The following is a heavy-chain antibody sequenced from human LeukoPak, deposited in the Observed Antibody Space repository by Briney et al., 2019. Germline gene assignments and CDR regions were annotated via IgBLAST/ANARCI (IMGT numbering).Heavy chain of an antibody. V-gene: IGHV3-23*01. J-gene: IGHJ4*02. CDR2: ISGSGSVT. D-gene: IGHD3-3*01. CDR3: AKRWKYDFWSGASYFDY. CDR1: GFTISNYA. Sequence: GGSLRLSCAASGFTISNYAMAWVRQAAGKGLEWVSAISGSGSVTNYADSVKGRFTISRDNSRNTLSLQMNSLRAEDSAVYYCAKRWKYDFWSGASYFDYWGQGVLVTVSS.